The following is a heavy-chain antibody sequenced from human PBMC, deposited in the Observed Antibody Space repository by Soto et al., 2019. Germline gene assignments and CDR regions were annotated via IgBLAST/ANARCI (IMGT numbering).Heavy chain of an antibody. CDR3: TSAQFEFGSYFDLDV. Sequence: QVHLVQSGAEVKQPGASVRVSCKASGSTFTNYDITWVRQATGQGLEWMGWMNPDRENTGSPQKLQGRVTMTVNTSMNAAYMELTSLRSEDTGVYYCTSAQFEFGSYFDLDVWGQGTTVTVSS. D-gene: IGHD3-10*01. CDR2: MNPDRENT. V-gene: IGHV1-8*01. J-gene: IGHJ6*02. CDR1: GSTFTNYD.